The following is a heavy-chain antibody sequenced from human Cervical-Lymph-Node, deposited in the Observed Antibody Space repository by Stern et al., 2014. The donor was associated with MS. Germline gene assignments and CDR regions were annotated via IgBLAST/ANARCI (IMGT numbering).Heavy chain of an antibody. J-gene: IGHJ5*02. CDR3: ATTRWDLFTWNWFDP. CDR1: GGSISSSGYY. D-gene: IGHD1-26*01. Sequence: QVQLVESGPGLVKPSQTLSLTCTVSGGSISSSGYYWSWIRQPADKGLEWIGRIHDSGSTYYKPSLKSRVTISMDTAQNQFSLKLPSGTAADTAVYYCATTRWDLFTWNWFDPWGQGTLVTVSS. CDR2: IHDSGST. V-gene: IGHV4-61*02.